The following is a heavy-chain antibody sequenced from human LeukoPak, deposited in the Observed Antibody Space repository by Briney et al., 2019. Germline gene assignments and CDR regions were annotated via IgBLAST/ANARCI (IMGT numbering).Heavy chain of an antibody. CDR3: ARGGGGYYYYMDV. D-gene: IGHD2-15*01. Sequence: SETLSLTCTVSGGSISSYYWSWIRQPPGKGLEWIGYIYYSGSTNYNPSLKSRVTISVDTSKNQFSLKLSSVTAADTAVYYCARGGGGYYYYMDVWGKGTTVTISS. J-gene: IGHJ6*03. V-gene: IGHV4-59*01. CDR2: IYYSGST. CDR1: GGSISSYY.